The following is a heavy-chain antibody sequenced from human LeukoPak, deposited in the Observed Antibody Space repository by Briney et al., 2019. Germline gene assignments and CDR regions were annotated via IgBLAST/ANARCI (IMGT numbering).Heavy chain of an antibody. J-gene: IGHJ4*02. D-gene: IGHD3-22*01. CDR3: ARDYYDSSGYYHGDY. V-gene: IGHV3-21*01. CDR2: ISSSSSYI. Sequence: GGSLRLSCAASGFTFSSYSMNWVRQAPGKGLEWVSSISSSSSYIFYSDSVRGRFTISRDNAKNSLYLQMNSLRAEDTAVYYCARDYYDSSGYYHGDYWGQGTLVTVS. CDR1: GFTFSSYS.